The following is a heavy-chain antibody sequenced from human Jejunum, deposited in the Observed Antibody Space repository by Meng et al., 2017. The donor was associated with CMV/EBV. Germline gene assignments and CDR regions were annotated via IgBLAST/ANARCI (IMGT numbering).Heavy chain of an antibody. CDR3: ARSRDGYNSAFDY. J-gene: IGHJ4*02. V-gene: IGHV1-18*01. CDR1: GYTFNIYG. D-gene: IGHD5-24*01. CDR2: ISGYNGNT. Sequence: CKASGYTFNIYGINWVRQAPGQGLEWMGWISGYNGNTNYAQKLQGRVTMNTDTSTSTVYMELRSLRYDDTAVYYCARSRDGYNSAFDYWGQGTLVTVSS.